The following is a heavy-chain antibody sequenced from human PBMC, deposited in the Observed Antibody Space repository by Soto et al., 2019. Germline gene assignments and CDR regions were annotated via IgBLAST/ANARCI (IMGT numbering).Heavy chain of an antibody. V-gene: IGHV4-34*01. Sequence: QVQLQQWGAGLLKPSETLSLTCAVYGGSFSGYYWSWIRQPSGKGLEWIGEINHSGSTNYNPSLKSRVTISVDTSKNQFSLKLSSVTAADTAVYYCARAYNWKAWFDPWGQGTLVTVSS. CDR3: ARAYNWKAWFDP. J-gene: IGHJ5*02. CDR2: INHSGST. D-gene: IGHD1-1*01. CDR1: GGSFSGYY.